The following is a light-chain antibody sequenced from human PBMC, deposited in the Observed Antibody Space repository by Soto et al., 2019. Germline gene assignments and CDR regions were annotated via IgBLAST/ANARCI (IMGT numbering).Light chain of an antibody. CDR2: DVS. CDR3: SSSTSSGTYV. Sequence: QSALTQPASVSGSPGQSITISCTGTSSDVGGYNYVSWYQQHPGKAPKLMIYDVSNRPSGVSNRFSGSKSGNTASLTISGLQAEDEDYYYCSSSTSSGTYVFGTGTKLTVL. V-gene: IGLV2-14*01. J-gene: IGLJ1*01. CDR1: SSDVGGYNY.